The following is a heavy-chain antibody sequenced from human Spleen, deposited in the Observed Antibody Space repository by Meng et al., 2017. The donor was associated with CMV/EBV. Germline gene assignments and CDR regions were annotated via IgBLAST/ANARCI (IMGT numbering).Heavy chain of an antibody. V-gene: IGHV4-34*01. CDR2: INHSGSS. D-gene: IGHD2-2*01. CDR1: GGSFNDYY. J-gene: IGHJ6*02. CDR3: ARDIVVVPAAHYYGMDV. Sequence: ESLKISCAVYGGSFNDYYWSWIRQPPGKGLEWIGEINHSGSSNYNPSLKSRVTISVDTSKNQFSLKLSSVTAADTAVYYCARDIVVVPAAHYYGMDVWGQGTTVTVSS.